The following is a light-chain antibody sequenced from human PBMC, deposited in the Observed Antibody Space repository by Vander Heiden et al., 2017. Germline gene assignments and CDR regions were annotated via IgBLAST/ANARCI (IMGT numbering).Light chain of an antibody. CDR3: AVWDDSLNGPV. V-gene: IGLV1-44*01. Sequence: QSVLTQPPSASGTPGQRVPISCPGSNSNIGSNNVNWYQQLPGTAPKLLIQSNNQRPSGVPDRFSGSKSGTSASLAISELQSEDEADYYCAVWDDSLNGPVFGGGTKLTVL. CDR1: NSNIGSNN. J-gene: IGLJ3*02. CDR2: SNN.